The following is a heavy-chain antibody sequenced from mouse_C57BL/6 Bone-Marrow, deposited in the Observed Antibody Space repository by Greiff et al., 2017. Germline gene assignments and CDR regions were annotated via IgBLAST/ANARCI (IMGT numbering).Heavy chain of an antibody. D-gene: IGHD2-5*01. Sequence: QVTLKVSGPGILQPSQTLSLSCSFSGFSLSTFGMGVGWIRQPPGKGLEWLAHIWWDDDKYYNPALKSRLIISKDTSKNPVVLQVTNVDTADTATYYCARIAPLYYSNYPYSMDYWGQGTSVTVSS. CDR1: GFSLSTFGMG. CDR2: IWWDDDK. J-gene: IGHJ4*01. V-gene: IGHV8-8*01. CDR3: ARIAPLYYSNYPYSMDY.